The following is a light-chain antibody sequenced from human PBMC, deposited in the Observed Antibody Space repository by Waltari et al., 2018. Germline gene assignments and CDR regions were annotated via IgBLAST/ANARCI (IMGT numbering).Light chain of an antibody. CDR2: KVT. CDR3: MQSTKDPFT. Sequence: DIVITQTPLSLPVTPGEPASISCRSSQSLLHSNGNTYLHWYLQKPGQSPRLLIYKVTNRESGVPDRFSGSGSGTDFTLKISRVEPEDVGVYYCMQSTKDPFTFGPGTKLDIK. CDR1: QSLLHSNGNTY. J-gene: IGKJ3*01. V-gene: IGKV2D-29*02.